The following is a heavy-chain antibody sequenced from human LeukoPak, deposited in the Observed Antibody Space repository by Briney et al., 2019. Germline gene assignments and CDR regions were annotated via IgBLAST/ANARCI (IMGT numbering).Heavy chain of an antibody. V-gene: IGHV4-4*07. D-gene: IGHD6-13*01. Sequence: SETLSLTCTVSGGSISSYYWSWIRQPAGKGLEWIGRIYTSGSTNYNPSLKSRVTMSVDTSKNQFSLKLSSVTAADTAVYYCARGQSGYSSSWSPDYFDYWGQGTLVTVSS. J-gene: IGHJ4*02. CDR1: GGSISSYY. CDR3: ARGQSGYSSSWSPDYFDY. CDR2: IYTSGST.